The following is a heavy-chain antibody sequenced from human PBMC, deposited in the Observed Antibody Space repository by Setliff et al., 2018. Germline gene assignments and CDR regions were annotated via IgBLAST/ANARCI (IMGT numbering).Heavy chain of an antibody. Sequence: GASVKVSCKVSGYTLTELSMHWVRQAPGKGLEWMGGLDPEDGETIYAQKFQGRVTMTEDTSTDTAYMELSSLRSEDTAVYYCATVERVLRFLEWLSRAEYFQHWGQGTLVTVSS. CDR1: GYTLTELS. J-gene: IGHJ1*01. V-gene: IGHV1-24*01. D-gene: IGHD3-3*01. CDR2: LDPEDGET. CDR3: ATVERVLRFLEWLSRAEYFQH.